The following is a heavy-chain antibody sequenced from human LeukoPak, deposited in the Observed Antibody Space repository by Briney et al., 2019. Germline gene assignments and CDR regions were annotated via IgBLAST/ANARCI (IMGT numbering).Heavy chain of an antibody. CDR3: ARSGSAGNYYYYGMDV. Sequence: SETLSLTCTVSGGSISSYYWSWIRQPAGKGLEWIGRIYTSGSTNYNPSLKSRVTMSVDTSKNQFSLKLSSVTAADTAVYYCARSGSAGNYYYYGMDVWGQGTTVTVS. D-gene: IGHD6-19*01. CDR1: GGSISSYY. J-gene: IGHJ6*02. V-gene: IGHV4-4*07. CDR2: IYTSGST.